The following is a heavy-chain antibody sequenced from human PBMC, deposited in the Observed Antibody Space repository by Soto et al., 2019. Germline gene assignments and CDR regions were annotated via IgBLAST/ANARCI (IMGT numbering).Heavy chain of an antibody. D-gene: IGHD6-19*01. V-gene: IGHV1-69*01. J-gene: IGHJ3*01. Sequence: QVVLVQSGAEVKNPGSSVKVSCKASGGTFGRNAINWVRQPPGQGFEWMGGIIPMFDTANHAQKFRDRIMITADESTNTAYLELKDLRSEDTAIYYCARPQGSGWRFNALDFWGQGTMVTVSS. CDR1: GGTFGRNA. CDR2: IIPMFDTA. CDR3: ARPQGSGWRFNALDF.